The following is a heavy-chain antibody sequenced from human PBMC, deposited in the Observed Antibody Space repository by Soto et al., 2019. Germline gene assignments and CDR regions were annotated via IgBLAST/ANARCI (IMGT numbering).Heavy chain of an antibody. CDR1: GGSISSSSYY. Sequence: SETLSLTCTVSGGSISSSSYYWGWIRQPPGKGQEWIGSIYYSGSTYYNPSLKSRVTISVDTSKNQFSLKLSSVTAADTAVYYCARQTEDIVVVPAADYFDYWGQGTLVTVSS. D-gene: IGHD2-2*01. CDR2: IYYSGST. J-gene: IGHJ4*02. V-gene: IGHV4-39*01. CDR3: ARQTEDIVVVPAADYFDY.